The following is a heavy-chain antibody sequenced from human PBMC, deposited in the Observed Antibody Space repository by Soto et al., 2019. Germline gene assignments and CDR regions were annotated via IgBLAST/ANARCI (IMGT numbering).Heavy chain of an antibody. V-gene: IGHV1-18*01. CDR1: GYTFSNYG. Sequence: QVQLVQSGGEVKRPGASVKVSCKTSGYTFSNYGITWVRQAPGQPLGWLGWISLYSDGTNYAQKFQGRVSMTTDTSTTTAYMELRSLRSDDTAVYYCARVVPGADAWFGPCGQGTLVTVSS. J-gene: IGHJ5*02. CDR2: ISLYSDGT. CDR3: ARVVPGADAWFGP. D-gene: IGHD2-2*01.